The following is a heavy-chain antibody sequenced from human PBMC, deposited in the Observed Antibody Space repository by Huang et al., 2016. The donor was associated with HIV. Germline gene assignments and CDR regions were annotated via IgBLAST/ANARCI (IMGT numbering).Heavy chain of an antibody. D-gene: IGHD3-10*01. J-gene: IGHJ5*02. Sequence: QVHLQQWGAGLLKSAETLSLTCAVYGGSLSGYYWSWLRQTPGKGLEWVGEINHLGSPNYNPSLKSRVSISIDGSKKQFSLKLRSISDADTAVYFCARDATKNPRGWFDPWGQGTLVTVSA. CDR2: INHLGSP. V-gene: IGHV4-34*02. CDR1: GGSLSGYY. CDR3: ARDATKNPRGWFDP.